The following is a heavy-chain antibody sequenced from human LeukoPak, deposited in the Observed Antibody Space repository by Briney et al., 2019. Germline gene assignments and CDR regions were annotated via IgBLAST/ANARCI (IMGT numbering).Heavy chain of an antibody. CDR1: GYTFTGYY. J-gene: IGHJ5*02. CDR3: ARGPSHDYGDYAS. CDR2: INPNSGGT. V-gene: IGHV1-2*02. Sequence: ASVKVSCKASGYTFTGYYMHWVRQAPGQGLEWMGWINPNSGGTNYAQKFQGRVTMTRDTSISTAYMELSRLRSDDTAVYYCARGPSHDYGDYASWGQGTLVTVSS. D-gene: IGHD4-17*01.